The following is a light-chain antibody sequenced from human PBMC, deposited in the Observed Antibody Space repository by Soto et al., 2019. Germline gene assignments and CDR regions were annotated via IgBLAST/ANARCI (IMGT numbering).Light chain of an antibody. CDR3: HQHGTSPFT. CDR1: QSVSGSK. Sequence: EIVLTQSPGPLSLSPGSRATLSCRASQSVSGSKLAWYQQRPGQATRLLIYGGSSRATDIPARFSGSGSGTEYNLTISRLEPEDFALYFCHQHGTSPFTFGQGTKLEI. J-gene: IGKJ2*01. CDR2: GGS. V-gene: IGKV3-20*01.